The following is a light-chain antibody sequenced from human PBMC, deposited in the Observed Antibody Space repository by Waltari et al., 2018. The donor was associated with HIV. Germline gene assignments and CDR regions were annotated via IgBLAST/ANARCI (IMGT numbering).Light chain of an antibody. V-gene: IGLV2-14*01. CDR2: DVS. Sequence: QSALTQPASLSGSPGQPITISCTGTNTDIGSYDYVSWYQHYPGKAPQLLIYDVSNRPSGVSDRFFGSKSGNTASLIISGLQADDEAVYICSSFTSSTAWLFGGGTKVSVL. CDR1: NTDIGSYDY. CDR3: SSFTSSTAWL. J-gene: IGLJ3*02.